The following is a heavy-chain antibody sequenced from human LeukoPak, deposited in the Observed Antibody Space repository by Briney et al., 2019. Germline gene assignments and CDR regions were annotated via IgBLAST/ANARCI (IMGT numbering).Heavy chain of an antibody. Sequence: ASVKVSCTASGYTFTSYYMHWVRQAPGQGLEWMGIINPSGGSTSYAQKFQGRVTMTRDTSTSTVYMELSSLRSEDTAVYYCARRDGPGEFDYWGQGTLVTVSS. CDR1: GYTFTSYY. V-gene: IGHV1-46*01. CDR2: INPSGGST. CDR3: ARRDGPGEFDY. D-gene: IGHD5-24*01. J-gene: IGHJ4*02.